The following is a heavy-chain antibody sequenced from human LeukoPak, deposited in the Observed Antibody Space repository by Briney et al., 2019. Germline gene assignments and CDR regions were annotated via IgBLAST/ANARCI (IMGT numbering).Heavy chain of an antibody. J-gene: IGHJ6*03. CDR3: ARDPYSGSYSAYYYYYMDV. V-gene: IGHV3-21*01. CDR2: IISSSSYI. CDR1: GFTFSSYE. D-gene: IGHD1-26*01. Sequence: GSLRLSCAASGFTFSSYEMNWVRQAPGKGLEWVSSIISSSSYIYYADSVKGRFTISRDNAKNSLYLQMNSLRAEDTAVYYCARDPYSGSYSAYYYYYMDVWGKGTTVTVSS.